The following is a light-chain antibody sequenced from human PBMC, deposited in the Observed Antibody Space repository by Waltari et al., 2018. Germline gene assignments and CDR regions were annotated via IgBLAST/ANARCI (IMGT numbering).Light chain of an antibody. CDR2: RAT. CDR3: QQYDSFWS. CDR1: QTIISW. J-gene: IGKJ1*01. V-gene: IGKV1-5*03. Sequence: DIPMTQSPSTLSASIGDRVTITCRASQTIISWLAWYQQKPGQAPRLLIYRATALETGFPSRFSCTGSGTEFTLTINGLQPDDSATYFCQQYDSFWSFGQGTKVEVK.